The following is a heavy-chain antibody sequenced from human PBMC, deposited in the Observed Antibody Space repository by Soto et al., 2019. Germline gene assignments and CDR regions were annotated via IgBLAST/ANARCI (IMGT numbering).Heavy chain of an antibody. Sequence: SETLSLTCTVSGGSITNSYWSWIRQPPGKGLEWIGFCHDSGSTNYNPSLKSRVTISLDTSKNQFSLKLASVTAADTAVYYCAKGGCCSCRIDPWGQGTLVTVSS. J-gene: IGHJ5*02. V-gene: IGHV4-59*01. CDR2: CHDSGST. CDR1: GGSITNSY. D-gene: IGHD3-10*02. CDR3: AKGGCCSCRIDP.